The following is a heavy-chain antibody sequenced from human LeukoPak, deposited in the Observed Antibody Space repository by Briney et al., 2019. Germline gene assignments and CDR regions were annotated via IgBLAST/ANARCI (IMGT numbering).Heavy chain of an antibody. J-gene: IGHJ4*02. V-gene: IGHV3-21*01. Sequence: GGSLRLSCAASGFTFSSYSMNWVRQAPGKGLEWVSSISSSSSYIYYADSVKGRFTISRDNAKNSLYLQMNSLRAEDTAVYYCARDGGYYDILTGYSSHSAFDYWGQGTLVTVSS. CDR1: GFTFSSYS. CDR3: ARDGGYYDILTGYSSHSAFDY. CDR2: ISSSSSYI. D-gene: IGHD3-9*01.